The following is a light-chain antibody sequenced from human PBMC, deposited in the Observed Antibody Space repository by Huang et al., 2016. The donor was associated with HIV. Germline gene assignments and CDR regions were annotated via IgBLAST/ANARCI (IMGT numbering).Light chain of an antibody. CDR1: QSLLHSDGKTY. J-gene: IGKJ4*01. V-gene: IGKV2-29*02. Sequence: DLVMTQTPLSLSVTPGQPASISCKSRQSLLHSDGKTYLYWYLQKPGQSPQLLIYEVSSRVSGGPDRFSGSGSGTDFTLKISRVEAEDVGVFYCMQGMHLLTFGGGTKVEIK. CDR3: MQGMHLLT. CDR2: EVS.